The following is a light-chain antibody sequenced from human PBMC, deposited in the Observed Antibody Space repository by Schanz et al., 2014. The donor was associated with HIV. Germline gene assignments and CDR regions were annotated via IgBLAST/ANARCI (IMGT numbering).Light chain of an antibody. CDR2: DNT. J-gene: IGLJ2*01. Sequence: QSVLAQPPSVSGAPGQRVTISCTGSSSNIGANYDVHWYQLLPGSAPKLLIFDNTNRPSGVPARFSGSKSGTSASLAISGLRSEDEADYCCAAWDDSLSGRVFGGGTKLTVL. CDR1: SSNIGANYD. V-gene: IGLV1-40*01. CDR3: AAWDDSLSGRV.